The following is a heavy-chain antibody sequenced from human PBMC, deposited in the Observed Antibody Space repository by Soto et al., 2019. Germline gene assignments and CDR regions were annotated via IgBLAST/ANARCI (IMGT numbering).Heavy chain of an antibody. Sequence: GGSLRLSCAASGFPFSSYVMSWVRQAPGKGLEWVSGISGGGSNTFYADSVKGRFTISRDNSKNTLLLQMNSLGAEDTAVYYCAKDSNKYSSSLRGRYLDYWGQGIGVTVSS. J-gene: IGHJ4*02. CDR1: GFPFSSYV. V-gene: IGHV3-23*01. CDR3: AKDSNKYSSSLRGRYLDY. D-gene: IGHD4-4*01. CDR2: ISGGGSNT.